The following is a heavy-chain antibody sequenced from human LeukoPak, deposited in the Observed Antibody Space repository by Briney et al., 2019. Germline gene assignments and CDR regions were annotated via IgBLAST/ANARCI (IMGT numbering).Heavy chain of an antibody. V-gene: IGHV1-69*13. D-gene: IGHD5-24*01. J-gene: IGHJ4*02. CDR1: GDTFSSYT. CDR2: IIPSFDTA. CDR3: ARDLSRDGYNWGYFAY. Sequence: SVKVSCKASGDTFSSYTISWVRQAPGQGLEWMGTIIPSFDTANYAQKFQGRVTITADESTSTVYMELSSLRSDDTAVYYCARDLSRDGYNWGYFAYWGEGTLVSVSS.